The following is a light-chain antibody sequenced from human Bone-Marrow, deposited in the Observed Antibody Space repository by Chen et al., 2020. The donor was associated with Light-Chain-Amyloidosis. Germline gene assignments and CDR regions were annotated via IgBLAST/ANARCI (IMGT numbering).Light chain of an antibody. CDR3: QQYGTSPLT. V-gene: IGKV3-20*01. J-gene: IGKJ4*01. Sequence: EIVLTQSPGTLSLSPGEGANLSCRASQTISSNYLTWYQQTFGQAPRLLIYGSSSRATGIPDRFTGSGSGTDFTLTINRLEHEDFAMYYCQQYGTSPLTFGGGTKVEIK. CDR1: QTISSNY. CDR2: GSS.